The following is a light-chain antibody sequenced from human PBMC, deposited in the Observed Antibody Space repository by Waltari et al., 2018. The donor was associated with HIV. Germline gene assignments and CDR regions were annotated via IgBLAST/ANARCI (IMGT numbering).Light chain of an antibody. CDR1: SCNTGARFA. Sequence: QYALTQPPSVSGAPGQSVTIPCSGHSCNTGARFAVHWYHRVPGAAPKLLISGSTNRPSGVPDRFSGSTSGASASLTISELQTEDEGDYFCQSYDNSPSAWVFGTGTTLTVL. V-gene: IGLV1-40*01. CDR2: GST. CDR3: QSYDNSPSAWV. J-gene: IGLJ3*02.